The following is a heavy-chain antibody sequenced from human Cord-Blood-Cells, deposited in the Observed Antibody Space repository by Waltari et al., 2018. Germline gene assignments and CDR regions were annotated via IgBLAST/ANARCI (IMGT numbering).Heavy chain of an antibody. CDR2: IYSGGST. CDR1: GFTVSSNY. Sequence: GGSLRLSCAASGFTVSSNYMSWVRQAPGKGLEWVSVIYSGGSTYYADSVKGRFTISRDNSKNTLYLQMNSLRAEDTAVYYCARAALIAAALDYWGQGTLVTVSS. J-gene: IGHJ4*02. CDR3: ARAALIAAALDY. V-gene: IGHV3-53*01. D-gene: IGHD6-13*01.